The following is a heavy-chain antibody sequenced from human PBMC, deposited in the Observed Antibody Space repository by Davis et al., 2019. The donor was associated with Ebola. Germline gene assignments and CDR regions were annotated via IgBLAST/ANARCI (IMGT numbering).Heavy chain of an antibody. CDR3: ARGRMYYYGSGSYYKY. CDR2: INHSGST. D-gene: IGHD3-10*01. J-gene: IGHJ4*02. CDR1: GGSTSSRSYY. Sequence: SETLSLTCTVSGGSTSSRSYYWGWIRQAPGKGLEWIGEINHSGSTNYNPSLKSRVTISVDTSKNQFSLKLSSVTAADTAVYYCARGRMYYYGSGSYYKYWGQGTLVTVSS. V-gene: IGHV4-39*07.